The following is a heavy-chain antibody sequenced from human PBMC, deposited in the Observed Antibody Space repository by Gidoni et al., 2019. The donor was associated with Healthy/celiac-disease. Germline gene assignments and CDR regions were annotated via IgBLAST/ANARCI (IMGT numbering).Heavy chain of an antibody. J-gene: IGHJ4*02. CDR2: ISWNSGSI. D-gene: IGHD3-3*01. CDR1: GFTFDDYA. Sequence: EVQLVESGGGLVQPGRSLRLSCAASGFTFDDYAMHWVRQAPGKGLEWVSGISWNSGSIGYADSVKGRFTISRDNAKNSLYLQMNSLRAEDTALYYCAKDYYDSSFDYWGQGTLVTVSS. CDR3: AKDYYDSSFDY. V-gene: IGHV3-9*01.